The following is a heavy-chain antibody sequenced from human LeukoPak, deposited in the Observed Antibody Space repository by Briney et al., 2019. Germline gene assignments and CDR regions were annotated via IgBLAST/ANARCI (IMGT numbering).Heavy chain of an antibody. CDR3: VSMGNYYDSSGYYY. D-gene: IGHD3-22*01. V-gene: IGHV1-2*02. CDR1: GYTFTGYY. J-gene: IGHJ4*02. Sequence: RASVKVSCKASGYTFTGYYMHWVRQAPGQGLEWMGWINPNSGGTNYAQKFQGRVTMTRDTSISTAYMELSRLRSDDTAVYYCVSMGNYYDSSGYYYWGQGTLVTVSS. CDR2: INPNSGGT.